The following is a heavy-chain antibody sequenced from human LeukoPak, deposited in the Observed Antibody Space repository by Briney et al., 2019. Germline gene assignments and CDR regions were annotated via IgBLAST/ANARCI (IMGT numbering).Heavy chain of an antibody. CDR2: FDPEDGET. CDR1: GYTLTELS. D-gene: IGHD3-22*01. V-gene: IGHV1-24*01. Sequence: ASVKVSCKVSGYTLTELSMHWVRQAPGKGLERMGGFDPEDGETIYAQKFQGRVTMTEDTSTDTAYMELSSLRSEDTAVYYCATVTGITMISGGLGAFDIWGQGTMVTVSS. CDR3: ATVTGITMISGGLGAFDI. J-gene: IGHJ3*02.